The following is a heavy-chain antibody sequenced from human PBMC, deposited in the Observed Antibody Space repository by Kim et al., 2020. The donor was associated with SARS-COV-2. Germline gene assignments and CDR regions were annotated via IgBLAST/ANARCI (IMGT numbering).Heavy chain of an antibody. J-gene: IGHJ4*02. CDR1: GFTFSSYA. V-gene: IGHV3-23*01. Sequence: GGSLRLSCAASGFTFSSYAMSWVRQAPGKGLEWVSAISGSGGSTYYADSVKGRFTISRDNSKNTLYLQMNSLRAEDTAVYYCAKDGEAWWKGGKSSSWYMWVAPPDLFDYWGQGTLGTVSS. CDR2: ISGSGGST. CDR3: AKDGEAWWKGGKSSSWYMWVAPPDLFDY. D-gene: IGHD6-13*01.